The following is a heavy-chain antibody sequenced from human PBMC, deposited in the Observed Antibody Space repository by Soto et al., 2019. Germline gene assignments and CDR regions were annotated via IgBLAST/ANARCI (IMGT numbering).Heavy chain of an antibody. Sequence: QVRLQESGPGLVKPSETLSLTCNVSGTSTTAYYWTWIRQPHGKALEWIGYISYRGRPKYNPSLKGRVDISLDTSRNQFSLKLTPVTASDTAIYFCARDPELHGLDYWGQGTLVTVS. CDR1: GTSTTAYY. J-gene: IGHJ4*02. V-gene: IGHV4-59*01. CDR3: ARDPELHGLDY. D-gene: IGHD2-21*01. CDR2: ISYRGRP.